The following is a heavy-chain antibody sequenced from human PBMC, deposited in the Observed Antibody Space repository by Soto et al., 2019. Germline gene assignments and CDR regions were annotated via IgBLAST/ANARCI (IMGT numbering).Heavy chain of an antibody. Sequence: QVQLVQSGAEVKQPGSSVKVSCKASGGTFSSYGISWVRQAPGQGLEWVGGIIPIFGSANYAQKFQGRVTITADESTSTAYMELSSLRSEDTAVYYCAREGETCGGDCHWGQGTLVTVSS. CDR3: AREGETCGGDCH. CDR1: GGTFSSYG. CDR2: IIPIFGSA. J-gene: IGHJ4*02. V-gene: IGHV1-69*12. D-gene: IGHD2-21*02.